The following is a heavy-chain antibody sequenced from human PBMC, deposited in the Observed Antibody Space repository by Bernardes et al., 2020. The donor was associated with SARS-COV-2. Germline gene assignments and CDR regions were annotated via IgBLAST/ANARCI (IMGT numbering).Heavy chain of an antibody. Sequence: GGSLRLSCAASGFTFNIYAIHWVRQAPGKGLEWVAVISYDGNHETYADSVKGRVFISRDNSKNTVYLQLNSLGPEDTAMYHCARDVGYGGTGWYDLWGQGTQGTVSS. CDR1: GFTFNIYA. D-gene: IGHD5-18*01. CDR3: ARDVGYGGTGWYDL. J-gene: IGHJ5*02. V-gene: IGHV3-30*01. CDR2: ISYDGNHE.